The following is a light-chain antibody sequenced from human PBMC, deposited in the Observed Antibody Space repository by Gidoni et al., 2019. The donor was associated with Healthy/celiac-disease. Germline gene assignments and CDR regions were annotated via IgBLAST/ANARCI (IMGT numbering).Light chain of an antibody. CDR2: DAS. CDR3: QQRSNWPLFT. J-gene: IGKJ3*01. CDR1: QSVSSY. Sequence: EIVLTQSPATLSLSPGERATLSCRASQSVSSYLAGYHQKPGQAPRLLIYDASNRATGIPARFSGSGSGTDVTLTISSLEPEDFAVYYCQQRSNWPLFTFGPXTKVDIK. V-gene: IGKV3-11*01.